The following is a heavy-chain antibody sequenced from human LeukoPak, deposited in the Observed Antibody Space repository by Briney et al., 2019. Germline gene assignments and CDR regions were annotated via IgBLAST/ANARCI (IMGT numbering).Heavy chain of an antibody. CDR2: ISGSGGST. CDR3: AKYHYDSSGYWYFDL. V-gene: IGHV3-23*01. D-gene: IGHD3-22*01. J-gene: IGHJ2*01. Sequence: GGSLRLSCVASGFTLSNYAMSWVRQAPGTGLEWVSEISGSGGSTNYAHTVKGRFTIPRDNSKNTPYLQMNRLRAEDTAVYYCAKYHYDSSGYWYFDLWGRGTLLTVSS. CDR1: GFTLSNYA.